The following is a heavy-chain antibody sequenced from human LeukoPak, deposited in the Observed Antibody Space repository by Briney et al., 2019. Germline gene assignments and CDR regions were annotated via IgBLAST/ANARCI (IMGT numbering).Heavy chain of an antibody. V-gene: IGHV4-39*01. Sequence: SETLSLTCTVSGGSISSSSYYWGWIRQPPVKGLEWIGSIYYSGSTYYNPSLKSRVTISVDTSKNQFSLKLSSVTAADTAVYYCARARFLEWLLYYAFDIWGQGTMVTVSS. J-gene: IGHJ3*02. CDR3: ARARFLEWLLYYAFDI. CDR1: GGSISSSSYY. D-gene: IGHD3-3*01. CDR2: IYYSGST.